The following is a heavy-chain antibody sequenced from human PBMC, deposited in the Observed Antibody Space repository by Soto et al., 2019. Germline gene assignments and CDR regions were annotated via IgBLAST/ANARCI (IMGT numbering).Heavy chain of an antibody. D-gene: IGHD3-22*01. Sequence: GGSLRLSCAAPGFTFRSYAMSWVRQAPGKGLEWVSSISGSGDSTYYADSVKGRFTISRDNSKNTVFLQMNSLRAEDTAVFYCAKDVGSMEFFYDSSGPYYFDYWGQGAQVTVSS. J-gene: IGHJ4*02. V-gene: IGHV3-23*01. CDR3: AKDVGSMEFFYDSSGPYYFDY. CDR2: ISGSGDST. CDR1: GFTFRSYA.